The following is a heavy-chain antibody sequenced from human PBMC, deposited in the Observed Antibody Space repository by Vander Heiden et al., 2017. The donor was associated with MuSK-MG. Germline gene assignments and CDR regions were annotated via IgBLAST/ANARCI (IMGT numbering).Heavy chain of an antibody. CDR2: ISCSGGST. CDR3: AKDWWGGGDYEGTYYYYGMDV. D-gene: IGHD4-17*01. V-gene: IGHV3-23*01. CDR1: GFTFSSYA. J-gene: IGHJ6*02. Sequence: EVQLLESGGGLVQPGGSLRLTCAASGFTFSSYAMSWVRQAPGKGLEWVSAISCSGGSTYYAASVKGRFTISRDNSKNTLYLQMNSLRAEDTAVYYCAKDWWGGGDYEGTYYYYGMDVWGQGTTVTVSS.